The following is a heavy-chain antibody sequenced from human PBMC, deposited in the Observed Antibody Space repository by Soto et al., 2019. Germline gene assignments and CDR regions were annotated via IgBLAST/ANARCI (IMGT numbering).Heavy chain of an antibody. CDR3: VRGMNPLF. J-gene: IGHJ4*01. CDR2: ISISSSDR. Sequence: GGSELSCAASGFTLRTYTMNWVRQAPGKGLEWVSSISISSSDRYYADSVRGRFTISRDNAKNALYLQMNSLRADDTAVYFCVRGMNPLFGGQGTLVTVSS. V-gene: IGHV3-21*06. CDR1: GFTLRTYT.